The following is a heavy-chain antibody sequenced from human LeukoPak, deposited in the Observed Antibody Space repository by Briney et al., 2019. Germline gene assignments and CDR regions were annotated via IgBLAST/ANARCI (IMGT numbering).Heavy chain of an antibody. J-gene: IGHJ4*02. CDR1: GFTFSSYS. CDR2: ITSSSSYI. Sequence: SGGSLRLSCAASGFTFSSYSMTWVRQAPGKGLEWVSSITSSSSYIYYADSVKGRFTISRDNAKNSLYLQMNSLRAEDTAVYYCARGSTYSSGWYTGFDYWGQGTLVTVSS. CDR3: ARGSTYSSGWYTGFDY. D-gene: IGHD6-19*01. V-gene: IGHV3-21*01.